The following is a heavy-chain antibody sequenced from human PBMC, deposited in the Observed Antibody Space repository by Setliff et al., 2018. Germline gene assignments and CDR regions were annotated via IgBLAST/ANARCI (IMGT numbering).Heavy chain of an antibody. CDR3: CSGSYLFVY. J-gene: IGHJ4*02. V-gene: IGHV3-23*01. Sequence: GGSLRLSCAASGYTSSSYAMTWVRQAPGKGLEWVSIISASGDTTYCADSVKGRFTISRDNSKNTLYLQMNSLRAEDTAVYYCCSGSYLFVYWGQGSLVTVSS. D-gene: IGHD1-26*01. CDR2: ISASGDTT. CDR1: GYTSSSYA.